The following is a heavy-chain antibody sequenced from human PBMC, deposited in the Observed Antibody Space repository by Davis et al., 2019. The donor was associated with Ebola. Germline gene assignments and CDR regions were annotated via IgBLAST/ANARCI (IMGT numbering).Heavy chain of an antibody. CDR1: GFTVSSNY. V-gene: IGHV4-34*01. Sequence: ESLKISCAASGFTVSSNYMSWVRQAPGKGLEWIGEINHSGSTNYNPSLKSRVTISVDTSKNQFSLKLSSVTAADTAVYYCARARPYWFDPWGQGTLVTVSS. CDR2: INHSGST. CDR3: ARARPYWFDP. J-gene: IGHJ5*02.